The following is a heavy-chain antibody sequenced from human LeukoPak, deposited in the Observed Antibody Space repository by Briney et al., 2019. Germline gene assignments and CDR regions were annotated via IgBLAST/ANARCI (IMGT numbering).Heavy chain of an antibody. CDR2: ISYGGSNK. CDR1: GFTFDDYG. CDR3: ARVLPVTAGMYYYSSGMDV. D-gene: IGHD4-17*01. J-gene: IGHJ6*02. Sequence: SGGSLRLSCAASGFTFDDYGMSWVRQAPGKGLEWVAVISYGGSNKYYADSVKGRFTISRDNSKNTLYLQMNSLRAEDTAVYYCARVLPVTAGMYYYSSGMDVWGQGPTVTVSS. V-gene: IGHV3-30*03.